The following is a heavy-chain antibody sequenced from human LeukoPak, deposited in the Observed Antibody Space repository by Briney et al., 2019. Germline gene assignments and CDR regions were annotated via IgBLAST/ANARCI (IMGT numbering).Heavy chain of an antibody. CDR1: GFTFSDYY. Sequence: GGSLRLSCAASGFTFSDYYMSWIRQAPGKGLEWVSVIYSGGSTYYADSVKGRFTISRDNSKNTLYLQMNSLRAEDTAVYYCARDPWRFGELYPGYFDYWGQGTLVTVSS. CDR2: IYSGGST. D-gene: IGHD3-10*01. J-gene: IGHJ4*02. CDR3: ARDPWRFGELYPGYFDY. V-gene: IGHV3-66*01.